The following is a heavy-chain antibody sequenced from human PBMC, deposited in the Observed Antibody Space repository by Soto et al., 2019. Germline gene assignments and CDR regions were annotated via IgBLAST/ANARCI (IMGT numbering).Heavy chain of an antibody. V-gene: IGHV3-74*01. CDR3: ARDLAGNTTPYFDL. J-gene: IGHJ4*02. CDR1: GFTFSSYA. D-gene: IGHD1-7*01. CDR2: IYNDGSRT. Sequence: PGGSLRLSCAASGFTFSSYAMSWVRQAPGKGLEWVSRIYNDGSRTGYADSVKGRFTISRDNAKNTLYLQMSSLTVEDTAVYYCARDLAGNTTPYFDLCGQGTLVTVSS.